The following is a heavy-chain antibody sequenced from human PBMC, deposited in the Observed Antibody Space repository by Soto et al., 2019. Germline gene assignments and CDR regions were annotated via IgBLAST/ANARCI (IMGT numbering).Heavy chain of an antibody. V-gene: IGHV3-30-3*01. D-gene: IGHD6-13*01. CDR2: ISHDGSEK. CDR1: SFTFSSYA. J-gene: IGHJ6*02. Sequence: PGGSLRLSCTASSFTFSSYAMDWVRQAPGKGLEWVAVISHDGSEKYYGDSVKGRFTISRDNPKNTVYLQMNSLRPEDTAVYYCARAAAYFYHYYYAMDVWGQGTAVTVSS. CDR3: ARAAAYFYHYYYAMDV.